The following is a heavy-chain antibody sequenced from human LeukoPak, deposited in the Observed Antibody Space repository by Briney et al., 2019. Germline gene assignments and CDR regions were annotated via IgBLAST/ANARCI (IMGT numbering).Heavy chain of an antibody. D-gene: IGHD1-26*01. Sequence: GGSLRLSCAASGFTFSDYYMSWIRQAPGKGLEWVSYISSSGSTIYYADSVKGRFTISRDNAKNSLYLQMNSLRAEVTAVYYCVKDYQVGNSPAFGDYWGQGTLVTISS. CDR2: ISSSGSTI. V-gene: IGHV3-11*01. CDR1: GFTFSDYY. CDR3: VKDYQVGNSPAFGDY. J-gene: IGHJ4*02.